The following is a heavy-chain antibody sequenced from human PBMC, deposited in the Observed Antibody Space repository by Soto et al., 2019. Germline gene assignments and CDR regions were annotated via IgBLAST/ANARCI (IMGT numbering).Heavy chain of an antibody. V-gene: IGHV3-7*03. CDR1: GFTFSSYW. J-gene: IGHJ4*02. Sequence: GGSLRLSCAASGFTFSSYWMSWVRQAPGKGLEWVANIKQDGSEKYYVDSVKGRFTISRDNAKNSLYLQMNSLRAEDTAVYYCARDSLGYYYDSSGFLYWGQGTLVTVSS. CDR2: IKQDGSEK. CDR3: ARDSLGYYYDSSGFLY. D-gene: IGHD3-22*01.